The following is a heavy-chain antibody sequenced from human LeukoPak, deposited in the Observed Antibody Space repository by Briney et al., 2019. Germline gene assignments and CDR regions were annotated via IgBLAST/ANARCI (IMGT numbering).Heavy chain of an antibody. CDR2: ISGSGGST. J-gene: IGHJ4*02. Sequence: PGGSLRLSCAASGFTFSSYAMSWVRQAPGKGLEWVSAISGSGGSTYYADSVKGRFTISRDNSKNTLYLQMNSLRAEDTAVYYCAKGQGYSSGWHNFDYWGQGTLVTVSS. D-gene: IGHD6-19*01. CDR1: GFTFSSYA. V-gene: IGHV3-23*01. CDR3: AKGQGYSSGWHNFDY.